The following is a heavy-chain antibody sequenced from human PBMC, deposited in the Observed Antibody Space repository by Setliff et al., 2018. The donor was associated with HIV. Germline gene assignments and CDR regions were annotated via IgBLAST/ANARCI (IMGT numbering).Heavy chain of an antibody. J-gene: IGHJ3*02. Sequence: ETLSLTCTVSGGSISNGYYYWVWIRQPPGKGLEWIGGIFYTGSAHYNPSLKSRVTISVDTSRNQFSMKLSSVTAADTTMYYCARWVTTPTKGAFDIWGQGTVVT. V-gene: IGHV4-39*01. CDR1: GGSISNGYYY. D-gene: IGHD3-22*01. CDR2: IFYTGSA. CDR3: ARWVTTPTKGAFDI.